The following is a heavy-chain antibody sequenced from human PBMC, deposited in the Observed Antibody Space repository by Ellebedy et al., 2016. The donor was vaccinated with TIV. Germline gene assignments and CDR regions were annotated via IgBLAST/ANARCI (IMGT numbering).Heavy chain of an antibody. CDR1: GFTFSGST. J-gene: IGHJ6*02. Sequence: PGGSLRLSCAASGFTFSGSTMHWVRQASGKGLEWVGRIRGKTYIFATTYAASVKGRFIISRDDSKNTAYLKMNSLKTEDTAVYFCSRLMIKGSGSYYNHYYYYGMDVWGQGTTVTVSS. CDR2: IRGKTYIFAT. CDR3: SRLMIKGSGSYYNHYYYYGMDV. V-gene: IGHV3-73*01. D-gene: IGHD3-10*01.